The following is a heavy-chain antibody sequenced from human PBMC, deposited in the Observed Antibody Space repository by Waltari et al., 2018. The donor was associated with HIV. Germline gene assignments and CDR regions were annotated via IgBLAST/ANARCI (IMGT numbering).Heavy chain of an antibody. CDR2: IYYSGST. CDR3: ARHIVVVPAAMRGYYYGMDV. V-gene: IGHV4-30-4*01. J-gene: IGHJ6*02. D-gene: IGHD2-2*01. Sequence: QVQLQESGPGLVKPSQTMSLTCTVSGGSISSGDYYWSWIRPPPGTGMEWIGYIYYSGSTYYNPSLKSRVTISVDTSKNQFSLKLSSVTAADTAVYYCARHIVVVPAAMRGYYYGMDVWGQGTTVTVSS. CDR1: GGSISSGDYY.